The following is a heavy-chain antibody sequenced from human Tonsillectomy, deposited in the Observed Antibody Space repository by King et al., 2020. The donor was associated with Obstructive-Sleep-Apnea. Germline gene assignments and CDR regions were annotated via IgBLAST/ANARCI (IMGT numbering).Heavy chain of an antibody. J-gene: IGHJ4*02. CDR1: GGSISSGGYY. CDR3: ARGSSLYCDGDCYSGFDY. CDR2: IYYSGGT. Sequence: QLQESGPGLVRPSQTLSLTCTVSGGSISSGGYYWSWIRQHPGKGLEWIGYIYYSGGTHYNPSLKSRVTISVDTSKNQFSLKLSSVTAADTGVYYCARGSSLYCDGDCYSGFDYWGQGTLVSVSS. D-gene: IGHD2-21*02. V-gene: IGHV4-31*03.